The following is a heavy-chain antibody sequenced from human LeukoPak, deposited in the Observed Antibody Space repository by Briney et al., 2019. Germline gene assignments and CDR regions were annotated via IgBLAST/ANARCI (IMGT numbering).Heavy chain of an antibody. CDR1: GYTFTSHG. Sequence: ASVKVSCKAAGYTFTSHGFIWLRQAPGQGLEWMGWITVNNGYTKYAQELQGRVTMTTDTSTSTAYMELRSLRSDDTAVYYCARDSGNYHYDMGVWGQGTTVIVSS. D-gene: IGHD3-10*01. CDR3: ARDSGNYHYDMGV. V-gene: IGHV1-18*01. CDR2: ITVNNGYT. J-gene: IGHJ6*02.